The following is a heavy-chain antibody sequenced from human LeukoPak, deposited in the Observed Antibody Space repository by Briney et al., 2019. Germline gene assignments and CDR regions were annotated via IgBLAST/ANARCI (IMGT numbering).Heavy chain of an antibody. D-gene: IGHD1-26*01. CDR3: ARGFRGASFDY. Sequence: SEALSLTCTVSGYSISSGYYWGWIRQPPGKGLEWIGSIYHSGSTYYNPSLKSRVTISVDTSKKQFSLKVSSVTAADTAVYYCARGFRGASFDYWGQGTLVTVSS. V-gene: IGHV4-38-2*02. CDR2: IYHSGST. CDR1: GYSISSGYY. J-gene: IGHJ4*02.